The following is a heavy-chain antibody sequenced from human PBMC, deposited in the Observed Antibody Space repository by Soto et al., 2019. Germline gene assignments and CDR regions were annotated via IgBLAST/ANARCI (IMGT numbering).Heavy chain of an antibody. CDR2: IKQDGSEK. J-gene: IGHJ4*02. V-gene: IGHV3-7*01. CDR3: ERGRGCSTGCHNFDY. Sequence: EVQLVESGGGLVQPGGSLRLSCAASGFTFSSYWMSWVRQAPGKGLEWVANIKQDGSEKYYVDSVKGRFTISRDNAKHSLYLQMNSLRAEDTAVYYCERGRGCSTGCHNFDYWGQGTLVTVSS. D-gene: IGHD2-2*01. CDR1: GFTFSSYW.